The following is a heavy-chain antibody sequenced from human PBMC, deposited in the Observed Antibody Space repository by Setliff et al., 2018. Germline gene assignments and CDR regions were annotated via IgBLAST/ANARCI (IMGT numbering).Heavy chain of an antibody. D-gene: IGHD3-10*01. CDR1: GLTFADAW. V-gene: IGHV3-15*01. Sequence: GSLRLSCTASGLTFADAWMNWVRQAPGKGLEWVARVRSNSVGGTTEYGAPVKGRFTISRDDSKDTVYLQMNDLKTEDTGVYYCTGRTYGHQLGDCWGQGTLVTVSS. CDR2: VRSNSVGGTT. J-gene: IGHJ4*02. CDR3: TGRTYGHQLGDC.